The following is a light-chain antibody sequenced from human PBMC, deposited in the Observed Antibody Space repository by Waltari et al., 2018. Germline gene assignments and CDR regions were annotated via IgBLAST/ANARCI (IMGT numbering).Light chain of an antibody. CDR3: SSRDIRGIQLL. J-gene: IGLJ3*02. Sequence: SSELTQDPAVSVALVQTVRITCQGDSLNSYYASWYQQRAGQAPLLFIYGKNKRPSGIPDRFSGSSLGDTSSLTITAARAEDEADYYCSSRDIRGIQLLFGGGTKLTVL. CDR1: SLNSYY. CDR2: GKN. V-gene: IGLV3-19*01.